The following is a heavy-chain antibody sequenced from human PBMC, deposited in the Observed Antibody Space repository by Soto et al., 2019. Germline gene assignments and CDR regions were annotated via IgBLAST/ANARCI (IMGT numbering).Heavy chain of an antibody. CDR3: ARDQCSGRTRRCYYFDF. CDR1: GFTFTTYA. CDR2: TSKDGRRK. J-gene: IGHJ4*02. V-gene: IGHV3-30*04. Sequence: QVQMVESGGGVVQPGRSLRLSCAVSGFTFTTYAIHWVRQAPGKGLEWVAVTSKDGRRKYNADSAKGRYTISRDTSKYPLYLQMDSLRSDDTAVYYCARDQCSGRTRRCYYFDFWGQGTLVTVSS. D-gene: IGHD1-1*01.